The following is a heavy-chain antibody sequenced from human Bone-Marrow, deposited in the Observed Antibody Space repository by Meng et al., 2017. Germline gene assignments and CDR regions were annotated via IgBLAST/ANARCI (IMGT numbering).Heavy chain of an antibody. CDR2: INSDGSST. Sequence: GESLLISCAASGNTFSSYWMHWVRPAPGKGLVWVSRINSDGSSTSYADSVKGRFTISRENAKNTLYLQMNSLRAEDTTVYYCARVYIAFYDAFDIWGQGTRVTVSS. D-gene: IGHD3-3*02. CDR1: GNTFSSYW. V-gene: IGHV3-74*01. J-gene: IGHJ3*02. CDR3: ARVYIAFYDAFDI.